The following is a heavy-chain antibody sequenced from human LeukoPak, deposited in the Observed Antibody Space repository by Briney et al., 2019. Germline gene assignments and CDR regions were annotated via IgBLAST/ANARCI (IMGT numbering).Heavy chain of an antibody. CDR2: INHSGST. CDR3: ARTTRRGWFDP. Sequence: SETLSLTRAVYGGSFSGYYWSWIRQPPGKGLEWIGEINHSGSTNYNPSLKSRVAISVDTSKNQFSLKLSSVTAADTAVYYCARTTRRGWFDPWGQGTLVTVSS. V-gene: IGHV4-34*01. CDR1: GGSFSGYY. D-gene: IGHD1-1*01. J-gene: IGHJ5*02.